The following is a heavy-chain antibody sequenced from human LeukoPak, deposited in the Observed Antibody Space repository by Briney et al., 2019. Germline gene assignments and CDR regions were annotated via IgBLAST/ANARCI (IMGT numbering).Heavy chain of an antibody. D-gene: IGHD2-8*01. CDR1: GGTFSSYA. CDR3: AIMGPGAAPYFDY. J-gene: IGHJ4*02. Sequence: ASVKVSCKASGGTFSSYAISWVRQAPGQGLEWMGGIIPIFGTANYAQKFQGRVTITADESTSTAYMELSSLRSEDTAVYYCAIMGPGAAPYFDYWGQGTLVTVSS. CDR2: IIPIFGTA. V-gene: IGHV1-69*13.